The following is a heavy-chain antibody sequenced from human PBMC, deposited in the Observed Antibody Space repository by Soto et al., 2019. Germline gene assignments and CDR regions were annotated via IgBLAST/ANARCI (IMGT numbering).Heavy chain of an antibody. D-gene: IGHD6-19*01. Sequence: GASVKVSCKASGYTFTSYAMHWVRQAPGQRLEWMGWINAGNGNTKYSQKFQGRVTITRDTSASTAYMELSSLRSEDTAVYYCARVEKGSGWNNPFDYWGKETLFTVSS. V-gene: IGHV1-3*01. CDR3: ARVEKGSGWNNPFDY. CDR1: GYTFTSYA. J-gene: IGHJ4*02. CDR2: INAGNGNT.